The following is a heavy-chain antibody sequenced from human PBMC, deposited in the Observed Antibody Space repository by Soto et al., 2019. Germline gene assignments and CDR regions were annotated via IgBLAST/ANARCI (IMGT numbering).Heavy chain of an antibody. CDR3: AKLTPLYFDY. CDR2: ISYDGSNK. CDR1: GFTFSSYG. V-gene: IGHV3-30*18. Sequence: QVQLVESGGGVVQPGRSLRLSCAASGFTFSSYGMHWVRQAPGKGLEWVAVISYDGSNKYYADSVKGRFTISRDNSKNTLYLQMNSLRAEDTAVYYCAKLTPLYFDYWGQGTLVTVSS. J-gene: IGHJ4*02. D-gene: IGHD3-9*01.